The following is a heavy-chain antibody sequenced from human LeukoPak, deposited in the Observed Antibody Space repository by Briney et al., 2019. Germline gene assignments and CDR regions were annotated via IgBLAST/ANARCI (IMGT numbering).Heavy chain of an antibody. Sequence: SVKVSCKASGYTFSSYGISWVRQAPGQGLEWMGRIIPILGIANYAQKFQGRVTITADKSTSTAYVELSSLRSEDTAVYYCARDGGVDRIGVAVTDGFDPWGQGTLVSVSS. J-gene: IGHJ5*02. D-gene: IGHD6-19*01. V-gene: IGHV1-69*04. CDR3: ARDGGVDRIGVAVTDGFDP. CDR2: IIPILGIA. CDR1: GYTFSSYG.